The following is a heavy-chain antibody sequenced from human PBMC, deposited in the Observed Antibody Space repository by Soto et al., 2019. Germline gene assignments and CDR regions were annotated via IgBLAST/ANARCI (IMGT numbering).Heavy chain of an antibody. Sequence: PGGSLRLSCAASGFTFSSYAMSWVRQAPGKGLEWVSAISGSGGSTYYADSVKGRFTISRDNSKNTLYLQMNSLRAEDTAVYYCAKGPHYYDSESQYGMDVWGQGTTVTVSS. D-gene: IGHD3-10*01. CDR1: GFTFSSYA. J-gene: IGHJ6*02. CDR2: ISGSGGST. CDR3: AKGPHYYDSESQYGMDV. V-gene: IGHV3-23*01.